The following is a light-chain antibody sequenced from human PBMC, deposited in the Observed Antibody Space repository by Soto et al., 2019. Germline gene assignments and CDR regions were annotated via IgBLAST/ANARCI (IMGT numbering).Light chain of an antibody. CDR1: SSNIGSNT. CDR3: AAWDDSLNGVV. V-gene: IGLV1-44*01. Sequence: QSVLTQPPSASGTPGQRVTISCSGSSSNIGSNTVNWYQQLPGTAPKLLIYSNNQRPSGVPDRFSCSKSGTSASLAISGLESEDEAEYYCAAWDDSLNGVVFGGGTKLTVL. J-gene: IGLJ2*01. CDR2: SNN.